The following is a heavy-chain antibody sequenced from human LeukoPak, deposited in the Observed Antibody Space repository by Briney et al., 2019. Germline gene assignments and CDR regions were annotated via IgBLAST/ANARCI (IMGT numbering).Heavy chain of an antibody. Sequence: TAGTLSLTCAVSNGSISSSNWWSWVRQPPGQGLEWIGEIYHSGSTNYIPSLKSRVTISVDKSKNQFSLNLSSVTAADTAVYYCARGHGHDYFDYWGQGTLVTVSS. J-gene: IGHJ4*02. CDR1: NGSISSSNW. CDR3: ARGHGHDYFDY. D-gene: IGHD3-3*01. CDR2: IYHSGST. V-gene: IGHV4-4*02.